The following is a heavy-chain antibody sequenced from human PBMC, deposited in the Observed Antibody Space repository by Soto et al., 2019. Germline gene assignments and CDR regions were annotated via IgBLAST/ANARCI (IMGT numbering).Heavy chain of an antibody. V-gene: IGHV5-10-1*01. Sequence: GESLKISCKGSGYSFTSYWISWVRQMPGKGLEWMGRIDPSDSYTNYSPSFQGHVTITADKSISTAYLQWSSLKASDTAMYYCARLGMITMVRGVIRSVKPGMDVWGQGTTVTVSS. CDR1: GYSFTSYW. CDR2: IDPSDSYT. D-gene: IGHD3-10*01. CDR3: ARLGMITMVRGVIRSVKPGMDV. J-gene: IGHJ6*02.